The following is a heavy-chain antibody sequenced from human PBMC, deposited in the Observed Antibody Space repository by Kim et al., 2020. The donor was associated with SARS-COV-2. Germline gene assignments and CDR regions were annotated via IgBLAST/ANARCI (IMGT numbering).Heavy chain of an antibody. J-gene: IGHJ6*02. V-gene: IGHV3-30*02. Sequence: SADSVKGRFTISRDNSKNTLYLEMNSLRLEDTAVYYCAKDYSGSYYYGMDVWGQGTTVTVSS. CDR3: AKDYSGSYYYGMDV. D-gene: IGHD1-26*01.